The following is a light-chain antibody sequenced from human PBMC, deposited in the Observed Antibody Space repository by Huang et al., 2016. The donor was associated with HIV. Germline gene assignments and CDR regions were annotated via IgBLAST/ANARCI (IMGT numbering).Light chain of an antibody. CDR3: HQYYTTPLT. J-gene: IGKJ1*01. CDR1: QNILSGSTNKNY. CDR2: WSS. V-gene: IGKV4-1*01. Sequence: DIVMTQSPDSLALSLGEMAAINCTSSQNILSGSTNKNYLNWYQMKPGQPPKLLIYWSSTRESGVPDRFSGSGSGTDFTLTISNLQAEDVAVYYCHQYYTTPLTFGQGTKV.